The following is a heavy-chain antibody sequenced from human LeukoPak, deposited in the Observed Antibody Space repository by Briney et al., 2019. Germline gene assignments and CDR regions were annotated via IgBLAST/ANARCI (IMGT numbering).Heavy chain of an antibody. J-gene: IGHJ6*02. CDR2: IYYSGST. V-gene: IGHV4-59*08. CDR3: ARRRVDNDFWSGYYYYGMDV. Sequence: SETLSLTCTVSGGSISSYYWGWIRQPPGKGLEWIGYIYYSGSTNYNPSLKSRVTISVDTSKNQFSLKLSSVTAADTAVYYCARRRVDNDFWSGYYYYGMDVWGQGTTVTVSS. CDR1: GGSISSYY. D-gene: IGHD3-3*01.